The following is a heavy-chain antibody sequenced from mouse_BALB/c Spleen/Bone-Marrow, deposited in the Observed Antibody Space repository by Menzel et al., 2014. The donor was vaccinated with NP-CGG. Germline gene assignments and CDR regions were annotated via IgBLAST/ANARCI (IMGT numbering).Heavy chain of an antibody. J-gene: IGHJ3*01. CDR2: IDPENGNT. CDR3: AGGSYRFAY. CDR1: GFNIKDYY. D-gene: IGHD1-1*02. Sequence: VQLQQSGAELVRPGALVKLSCKASGFNIKDYYMHWGKQRPEQGLEWIGWIDPENGNTIYDPKFQGKANITADTSSNTAYLQLSSLTSEDTAVYYCAGGSYRFAYWGQGTLVTVSA. V-gene: IGHV14-1*02.